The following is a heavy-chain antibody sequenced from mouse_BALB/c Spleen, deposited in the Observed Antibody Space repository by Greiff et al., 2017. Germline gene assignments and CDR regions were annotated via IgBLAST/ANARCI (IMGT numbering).Heavy chain of an antibody. V-gene: IGHV1-9*01. Sequence: VQLQQSGAELMKPGASVKISCKATGYTFSSYWIEWVKQRPGHGLEWIGEILPGSGSTNYNEKFKGKATFTADTSSNTAYMQLSSLTSEDSAVYYCARQLELRGYAMDYWGQGTSVTVSS. CDR2: ILPGSGST. CDR3: ARQLELRGYAMDY. D-gene: IGHD3-1*01. CDR1: GYTFSSYW. J-gene: IGHJ4*01.